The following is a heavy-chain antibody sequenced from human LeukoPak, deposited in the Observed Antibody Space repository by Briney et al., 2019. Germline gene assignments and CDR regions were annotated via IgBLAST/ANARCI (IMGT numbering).Heavy chain of an antibody. D-gene: IGHD6-19*01. CDR3: ARGRPVAGIECFDY. CDR2: IIPIFGTA. V-gene: IGHV1-69*13. CDR1: GGTFSSYA. J-gene: IGHJ4*02. Sequence: SVEVSCKASGGTFSSYAISWVRQAPGQGLEWMGGIIPIFGTANYAQKFQGRVTITADESTSTAYTELSSLRSEDTAVYYCARGRPVAGIECFDYWGQGTLVTVSS.